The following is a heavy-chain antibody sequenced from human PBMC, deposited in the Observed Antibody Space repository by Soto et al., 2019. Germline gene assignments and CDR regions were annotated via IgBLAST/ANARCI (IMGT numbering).Heavy chain of an antibody. V-gene: IGHV3-30*03. Sequence: QVQLVESGGGLVQPGMSLRLSCAASGFTFDDYGIHWLRQTPGKGLEWVTTISYDGSDKSYTDSVKGRFTISRDNSRNTVFLQMNSLSADDSAVYYCVRDPGGYRKEHVPFWGQGALVAVSS. CDR3: VRDPGGYRKEHVPF. CDR2: ISYDGSDK. D-gene: IGHD5-18*01. CDR1: GFTFDDYG. J-gene: IGHJ1*01.